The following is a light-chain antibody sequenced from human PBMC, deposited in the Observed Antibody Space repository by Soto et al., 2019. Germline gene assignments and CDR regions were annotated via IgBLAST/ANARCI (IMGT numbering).Light chain of an antibody. Sequence: EIVMTQSPATLSVSPGERASLSGRASQSVGSNLAWYQQTAGQAPRILIYGSSTRATGIPATFIGSGSGTEFTRTISSLQSEDFAVYSCQQYTNWPYTFGQRTKLEIK. CDR1: QSVGSN. CDR3: QQYTNWPYT. J-gene: IGKJ2*01. V-gene: IGKV3-15*01. CDR2: GSS.